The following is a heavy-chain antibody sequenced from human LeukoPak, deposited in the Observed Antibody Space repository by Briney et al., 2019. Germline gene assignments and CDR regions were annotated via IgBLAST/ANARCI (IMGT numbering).Heavy chain of an antibody. J-gene: IGHJ4*02. CDR1: GFTFSSYA. V-gene: IGHV3-64D*09. CDR3: AKGYCSSISCFGDY. D-gene: IGHD2-2*01. CDR2: ISSNGGST. Sequence: GGSLRLSCSASGFTFSSYAMHWVRQAPGKGLEYVSAISSNGGSTYYADSVKGRFTISRDNSKNTLYLQMSSLRAEDTAVYYCAKGYCSSISCFGDYWGQGTLVTFSS.